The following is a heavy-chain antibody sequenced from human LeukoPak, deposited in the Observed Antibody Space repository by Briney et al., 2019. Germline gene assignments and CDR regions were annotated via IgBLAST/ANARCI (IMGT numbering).Heavy chain of an antibody. D-gene: IGHD3-22*01. CDR3: ARRYDSSGYYRGTFDY. Sequence: SQTLSLTCAISGDSVSSNSAAWNWIRQSPSRGLEWLGRTYYRSKWYNDYAVSVKSRITINPDTSKNQFSLQLNSVTPEDTAVYYCARRYDSSGYYRGTFDYWGQGTLVTVSS. CDR2: TYYRSKWYN. V-gene: IGHV6-1*01. CDR1: GDSVSSNSAA. J-gene: IGHJ4*02.